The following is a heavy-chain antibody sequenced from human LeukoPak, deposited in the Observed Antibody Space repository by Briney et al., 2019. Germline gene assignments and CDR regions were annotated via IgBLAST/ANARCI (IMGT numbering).Heavy chain of an antibody. J-gene: IGHJ4*02. D-gene: IGHD3-9*01. CDR1: GYTFTGYY. CDR2: INPNSGGT. V-gene: IGHV1-2*02. CDR3: AREAPPYYDILTGYYNVRYFDY. Sequence: GASVKVSCKASGYTFTGYYMHWVRQAPGQGLEWMGWINPNSGGTNYAQKFKGRVTMTRDTSISTAYMELSRLRSDDTAVYYCAREAPPYYDILTGYYNVRYFDYWGQGTLVTVSS.